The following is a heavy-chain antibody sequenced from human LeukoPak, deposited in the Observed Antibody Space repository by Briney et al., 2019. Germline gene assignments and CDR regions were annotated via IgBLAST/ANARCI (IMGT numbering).Heavy chain of an antibody. CDR2: INHNGNVN. V-gene: IGHV3-7*03. CDR1: GFTFSSYW. J-gene: IGHJ6*02. CDR3: TRGGGLDV. Sequence: GGSLRLSCAASGFTFSSYWMNWARQAPGKGLEWVASINHNGNVNYYVDSVKGRFTISRDNAKNSLYLQMSNLRAEDTAVYFCTRGGGLDVWGQGATVTVSS. D-gene: IGHD3-16*01.